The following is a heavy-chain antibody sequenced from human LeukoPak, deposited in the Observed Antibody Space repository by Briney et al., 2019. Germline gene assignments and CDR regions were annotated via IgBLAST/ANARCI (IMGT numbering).Heavy chain of an antibody. CDR3: ARGRDRSKAGDH. V-gene: IGHV4-34*01. CDR1: GGSCYDYY. J-gene: IGHJ4*02. D-gene: IGHD5-24*01. Sequence: SETLSLTCAVYGGSCYDYYCSWIRQPPGKGLEWIGEIHPHGIFYYNSSLTSRVTISIDTSKSQFSLRLTSVTAADTAFYYCARGRDRSKAGDHWGQGSLVTVSS. CDR2: IHPHGIF.